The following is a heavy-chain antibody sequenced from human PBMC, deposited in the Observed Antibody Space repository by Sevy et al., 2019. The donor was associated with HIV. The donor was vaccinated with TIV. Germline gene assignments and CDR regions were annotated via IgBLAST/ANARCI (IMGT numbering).Heavy chain of an antibody. CDR3: ARDLTERYTIDY. V-gene: IGHV3-30*04. D-gene: IGHD7-27*01. CDR2: ISADAKKQ. CDR1: GFTLKSHT. Sequence: GGSLRLSCTVSGFTLKSHTMYWVRHAPGKGLEWVAFISADAKKQNYADSVKGRFTISRDNFKNTLYLQVNSLRAEDTAIYYCARDLTERYTIDYWGQGILVTVSS. J-gene: IGHJ4*02.